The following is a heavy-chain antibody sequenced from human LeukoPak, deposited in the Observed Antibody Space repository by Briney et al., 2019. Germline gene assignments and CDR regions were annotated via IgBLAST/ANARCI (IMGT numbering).Heavy chain of an antibody. D-gene: IGHD3-10*01. Sequence: ASVKVSCKASGYTFSGYYMHWVRQAPGQGLEWMGRINPNSGGTNYAQKFQDRVTMTRDTSISTAYMEVSRLRSDDTAVYYCARYGGSGSYYSFDYWGQGTLVTVSS. J-gene: IGHJ4*02. CDR3: ARYGGSGSYYSFDY. V-gene: IGHV1-2*06. CDR1: GYTFSGYY. CDR2: INPNSGGT.